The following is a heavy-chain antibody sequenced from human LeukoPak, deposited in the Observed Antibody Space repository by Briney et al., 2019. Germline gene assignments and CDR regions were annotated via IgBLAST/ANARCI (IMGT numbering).Heavy chain of an antibody. D-gene: IGHD3-22*01. CDR2: ISSSGSAI. J-gene: IGHJ4*02. CDR1: GFRFISYE. V-gene: IGHV3-48*03. Sequence: PGGSLRLSCAASGFRFISYEMNWVRQAPGKGLQWVSYISSSGSAIYHADSVKGRFTISRDNAKNSLYLQMNSLRAEDTGVYYCTRDLIVADYWGQGTLVTVSS. CDR3: TRDLIVADY.